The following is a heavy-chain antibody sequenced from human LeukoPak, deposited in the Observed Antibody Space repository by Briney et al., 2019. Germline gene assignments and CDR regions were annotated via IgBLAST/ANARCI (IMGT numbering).Heavy chain of an antibody. V-gene: IGHV3-23*01. D-gene: IGHD3-10*01. CDR1: GFTFSSYA. CDR2: ISGSGGST. J-gene: IGHJ4*02. Sequence: TGGSLRLSCAASGFTFSSYAMSWVRQAPGKGLEWVSAISGSGGSTYYADSVKGRFTISRDNSKNTLYLQMNSLRAEDTAVYYCATNYGSGSCYAPAPRDWGQGTLVTVSS. CDR3: ATNYGSGSCYAPAPRD.